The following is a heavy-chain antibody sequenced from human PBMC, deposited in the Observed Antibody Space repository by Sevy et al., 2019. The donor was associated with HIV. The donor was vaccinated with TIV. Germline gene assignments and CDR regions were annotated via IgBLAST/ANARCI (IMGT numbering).Heavy chain of an antibody. J-gene: IGHJ3*02. V-gene: IGHV3-48*03. CDR2: ISNSGTTI. CDR1: GFIFSSYE. CDR3: AKDRAAMVGDAFDI. Sequence: GGSLRLSCAASGFIFSSYEMNWVRQAPGKGLEWVSYISNSGTTIYYADSVKGRFTISRDNSKNTLYLQMNSLRAEDTAVYYCAKDRAAMVGDAFDIWGQGTMVTVSS. D-gene: IGHD5-18*01.